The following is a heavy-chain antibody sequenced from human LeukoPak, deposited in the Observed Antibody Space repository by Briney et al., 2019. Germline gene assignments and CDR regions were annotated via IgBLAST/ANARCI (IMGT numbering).Heavy chain of an antibody. CDR2: IYYSGST. D-gene: IGHD1-26*01. Sequence: SETLSLTCTVSGGSINSYYWSWIRQPPGKGLEWIGYIYYSGSTNYNPSLKSRVTISVDTSKNQFSLKLSSVTAADTAVYYCARSYLSRAFDIWGQGTIVTVSS. J-gene: IGHJ3*02. V-gene: IGHV4-59*01. CDR3: ARSYLSRAFDI. CDR1: GGSINSYY.